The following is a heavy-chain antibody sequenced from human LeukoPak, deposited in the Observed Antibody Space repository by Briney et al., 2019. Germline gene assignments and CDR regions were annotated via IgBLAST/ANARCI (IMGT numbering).Heavy chain of an antibody. CDR3: AKDRVVVAAKGGFDY. D-gene: IGHD2-15*01. CDR1: GXTFSSYG. Sequence: GRSLRLSCAASGXTFSSYGMHWVRQAPGKGQEWVAVISYDGSNKYYADSVKGRFTISRDNSKNTLYLQMNSLRAEDTAVYYCAKDRVVVAAKGGFDYWGQGTLVTVSS. V-gene: IGHV3-30*18. CDR2: ISYDGSNK. J-gene: IGHJ4*02.